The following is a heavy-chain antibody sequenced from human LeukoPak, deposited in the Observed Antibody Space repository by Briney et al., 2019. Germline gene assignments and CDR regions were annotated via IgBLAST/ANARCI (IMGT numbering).Heavy chain of an antibody. CDR1: GGSISSYY. Sequence: PSETLSLTCTVSGGSISSYYWSWIRQPPGKGLEWIGYIYYSGSTNYNPSLKSRVTVSVDTSKNQFSLKLSSVTAADTAVYYCASTDLGVRGVIPYYFDYWGQGTLVTVSS. CDR2: IYYSGST. CDR3: ASTDLGVRGVIPYYFDY. J-gene: IGHJ4*02. V-gene: IGHV4-59*01. D-gene: IGHD3-10*01.